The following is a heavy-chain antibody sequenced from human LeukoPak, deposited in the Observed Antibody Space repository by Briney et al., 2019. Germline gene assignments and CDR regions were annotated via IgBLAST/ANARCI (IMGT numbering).Heavy chain of an antibody. D-gene: IGHD5-12*01. J-gene: IGHJ4*02. CDR3: ARDGYSGSDAL. CDR2: IYHSGST. Sequence: SSETLSLTCTVSGGSISSHYWTWIRQPPGKGLEWIGYIYHSGSTNYNPSLKSRITISVDTSQNQFSLKLSSVTAADTAVYYCARDGYSGSDALWGQGTLVTVSS. V-gene: IGHV4-59*11. CDR1: GGSISSHY.